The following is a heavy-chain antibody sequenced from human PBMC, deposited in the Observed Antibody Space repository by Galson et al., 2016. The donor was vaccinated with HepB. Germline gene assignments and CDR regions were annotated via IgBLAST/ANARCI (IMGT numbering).Heavy chain of an antibody. V-gene: IGHV1-18*01. Sequence: SVKVSCKASGYTFTTYGISWVRQAPGQGLEWMGWISGYNGNTHYAQKFQDRVTLTRDTSTGTAYMDLWSLTSDDTAVYYCAREDWHPRYYFNGMDVWGQGTTVTVSS. D-gene: IGHD3-10*01. CDR1: GYTFTTYG. J-gene: IGHJ6*02. CDR2: ISGYNGNT. CDR3: AREDWHPRYYFNGMDV.